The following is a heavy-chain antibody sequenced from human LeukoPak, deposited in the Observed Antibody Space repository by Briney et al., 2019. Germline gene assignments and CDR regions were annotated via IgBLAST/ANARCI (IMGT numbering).Heavy chain of an antibody. V-gene: IGHV4-30-4*01. CDR1: GGSISSGDYY. CDR2: IYYSGST. D-gene: IGHD2-15*01. CDR3: ARGYCSGGNCYRYGMDV. Sequence: SQTLSLTCTVSGGSISSGDYYWSWIRQPPGKGLEWIGYIYYSGSTYYNPSLKSRVTLSEDTSKNQFSLKLSSVTAADTAVYYCARGYCSGGNCYRYGMDVWGQGTTVTVSS. J-gene: IGHJ6*02.